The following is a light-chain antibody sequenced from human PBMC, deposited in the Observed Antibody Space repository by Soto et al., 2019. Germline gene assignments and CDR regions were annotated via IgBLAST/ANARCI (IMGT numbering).Light chain of an antibody. CDR2: AVS. CDR1: QGIRNY. CDR3: QQHDNWPLT. Sequence: IEIQSSPSSLSASFGGGATDTCWASQGIRNYLEWYQQKPGKVPKLLIYAVSTLQSGVPARFSGSGSGTDFTLTISSLEPEDFEVYYCQQHDNWPLTFGGGTKVDIK. J-gene: IGKJ4*01. V-gene: IGKV1-27*01.